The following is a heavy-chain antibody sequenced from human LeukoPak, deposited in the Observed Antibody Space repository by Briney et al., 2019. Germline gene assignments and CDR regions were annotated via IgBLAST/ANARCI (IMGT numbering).Heavy chain of an antibody. D-gene: IGHD6-19*01. CDR2: IIPIFGTA. V-gene: IGHV1-69*06. CDR1: GGTFSSYG. Sequence: SVKVSCKASGGTFSSYGISWVRQAPGQGLEWMGGIIPIFGTANYAQKFQGRVTITADKSTNTVYMELSSLRSEDTAVYYCARDFNSGWYFGAGYWGQGTLVTVSS. CDR3: ARDFNSGWYFGAGY. J-gene: IGHJ4*02.